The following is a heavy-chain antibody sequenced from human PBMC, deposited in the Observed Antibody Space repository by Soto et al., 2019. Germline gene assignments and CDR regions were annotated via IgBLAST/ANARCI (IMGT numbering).Heavy chain of an antibody. V-gene: IGHV1-69*12. CDR2: IIPIFGTA. CDR1: GGTFSSYA. Sequence: QVQLVQSGAEVKKPGSSVKVSCKASGGTFSSYAISWVRQAPGQGLEWMGGIIPIFGTANYAQKFQGRVTITADESTSTAFMELSSLRSEDTAVYYCARDRGYCSGGSCYSDYWGQGTLVTVSS. D-gene: IGHD2-15*01. J-gene: IGHJ4*02. CDR3: ARDRGYCSGGSCYSDY.